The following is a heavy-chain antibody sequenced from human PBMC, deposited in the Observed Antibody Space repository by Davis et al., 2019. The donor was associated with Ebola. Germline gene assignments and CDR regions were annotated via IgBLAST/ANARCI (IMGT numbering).Heavy chain of an antibody. CDR2: IYPGDSDT. J-gene: IGHJ4*02. Sequence: GESLKISCKGSGYNFNNYWIGWVRQMPGRGLEWMGIIYPGDSDTRYSPSFQGQVTISADKSISTAYLQWSSLKASDTAIYYCARRYCTGTNCYVDYWGQGTLVTVSS. D-gene: IGHD2-2*01. CDR1: GYNFNNYW. V-gene: IGHV5-51*01. CDR3: ARRYCTGTNCYVDY.